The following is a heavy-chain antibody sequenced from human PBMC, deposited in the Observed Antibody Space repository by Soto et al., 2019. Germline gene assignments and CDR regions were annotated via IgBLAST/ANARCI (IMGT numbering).Heavy chain of an antibody. CDR1: GFTFSSYA. CDR2: IIGSGGST. J-gene: IGHJ4*02. CDR3: AKGWLLTQVDFFDY. D-gene: IGHD2-15*01. Sequence: SLRLSCAASGFTFSSYAMSWVRHAPGTGLEWVSAIIGSGGSTYYADSVKGRFTISRDNSKNTLYLQMNSLRAEDTAVYYCAKGWLLTQVDFFDYWGQGTLVTVSS. V-gene: IGHV3-23*01.